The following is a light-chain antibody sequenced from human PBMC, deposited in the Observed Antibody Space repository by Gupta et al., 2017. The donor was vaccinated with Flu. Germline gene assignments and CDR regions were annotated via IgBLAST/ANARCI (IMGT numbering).Light chain of an antibody. CDR1: KYIYRW. J-gene: IGKJ1*01. CDR2: EAS. CDR3: QQYGSWWT. V-gene: IGKV1-5*03. Sequence: DRVTITCRASKYIYRWLAWYQQKPGKAPKLLIYEASTLEGGVPSRFSGSGSGSGTEFTLTISSLQPDDSATYYCQQYGSWWTFGQGTKVEIK.